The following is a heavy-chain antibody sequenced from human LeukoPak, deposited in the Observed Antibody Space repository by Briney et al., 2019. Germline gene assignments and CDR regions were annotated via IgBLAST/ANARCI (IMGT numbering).Heavy chain of an antibody. D-gene: IGHD2-2*01. CDR3: ARDFTRYCSSTSCLGAFDI. CDR1: GFTFSSYG. V-gene: IGHV3-33*01. CDR2: IWYDGSNK. J-gene: IGHJ3*02. Sequence: PGRSLRLSCAASGFTFSSYGMHWVRQAPGKGLEWGAVIWYDGSNKYYADSVKGRFTISRDNSKNTLYLQMNSLRAEDTAVYYCARDFTRYCSSTSCLGAFDIWGKGTMVTVSS.